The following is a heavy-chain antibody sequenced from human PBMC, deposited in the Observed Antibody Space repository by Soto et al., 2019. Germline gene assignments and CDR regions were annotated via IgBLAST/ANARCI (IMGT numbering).Heavy chain of an antibody. J-gene: IGHJ5*02. CDR2: IFSNDEK. CDR1: GFSLSNARMG. V-gene: IGHV2-26*01. D-gene: IGHD6-13*01. CDR3: ARIPGGVSTWYGLNWFDP. Sequence: SGPTLVNPTETLTLTCTVSGFSLSNARMGVSWIRQPPGEALEWLAHIFSNDEKSYSTSLKSRLTISKDTSKSQVVLTITNMDPVDTATYYSARIPGGVSTWYGLNWFDPWGQGTLVTVSS.